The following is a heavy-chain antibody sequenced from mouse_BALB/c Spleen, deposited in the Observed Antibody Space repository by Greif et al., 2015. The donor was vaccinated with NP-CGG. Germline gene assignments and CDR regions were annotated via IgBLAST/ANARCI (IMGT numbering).Heavy chain of an antibody. CDR1: GYTFTSYY. CDR2: IYPGNVNT. Sequence: VQLQQSGPELVKPGASVRISCKASGYTFTSYYIHWVKQRPGQGLEWIGWIYPGNVNTKYNEKFKGKATLTADKSSSTAYMQLSSLTSEDSAVYFCARGDLRYDGDFDYWGQGTTLTVSS. J-gene: IGHJ2*01. CDR3: ARGDLRYDGDFDY. V-gene: IGHV1S56*01. D-gene: IGHD2-14*01.